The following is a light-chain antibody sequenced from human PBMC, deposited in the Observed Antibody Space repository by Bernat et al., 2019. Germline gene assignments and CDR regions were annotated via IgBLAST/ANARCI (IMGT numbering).Light chain of an antibody. CDR3: GADHGSGSNSVWV. CDR2: VGPDGIVG. V-gene: IGLV9-49*01. Sequence: QPVLTQPPSASASLGASVTLTCTLSSGYSTYKVDWYQQRPGKGPRFVMRVGPDGIVGSKGDGIPDRFSVLGSGLNRYRTIKNIQEEDESDYHCGADHGSGSNSVWVFGGGTKLAVL. J-gene: IGLJ3*02. CDR1: SGYSTYK.